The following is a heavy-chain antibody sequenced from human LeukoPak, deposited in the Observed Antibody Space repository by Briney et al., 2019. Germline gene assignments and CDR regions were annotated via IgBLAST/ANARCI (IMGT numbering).Heavy chain of an antibody. CDR1: GGSISSYY. Sequence: SETLSLTCTVSGGSISSYYWSWIRQPPGKGLEWIGYIYYSGSTNYNPSLKSRVTISVDTSKNQFSLKLSSVTAADTAVYYCARAHYYDSSGSGHDAFDIWGQGTMVTVSS. CDR3: ARAHYYDSSGSGHDAFDI. D-gene: IGHD3-22*01. V-gene: IGHV4-59*01. J-gene: IGHJ3*02. CDR2: IYYSGST.